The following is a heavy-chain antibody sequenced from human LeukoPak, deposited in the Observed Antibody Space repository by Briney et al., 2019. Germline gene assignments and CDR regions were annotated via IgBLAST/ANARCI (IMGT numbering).Heavy chain of an antibody. J-gene: IGHJ6*02. Sequence: GGSLRLSCAASEFTVSSNYMSWVRQAPGEGLEWVSVIYSDGSTYYADSVKGRYSISRDNTKNMLYLQMNSLRADDTAVYYCARSRGYGDTGGMDVWGQGTTVTVSS. V-gene: IGHV3-53*01. CDR2: IYSDGST. D-gene: IGHD6-25*01. CDR3: ARSRGYGDTGGMDV. CDR1: EFTVSSNY.